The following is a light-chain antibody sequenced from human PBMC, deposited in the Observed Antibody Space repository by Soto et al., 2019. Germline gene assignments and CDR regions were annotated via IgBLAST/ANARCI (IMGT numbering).Light chain of an antibody. CDR3: CSYAGSYTFV. V-gene: IGLV2-11*01. CDR2: DVS. J-gene: IGLJ1*01. Sequence: QSVLTQPRSVSGSPGQSVTISCTGTSSDVGGYNYVSWYQQHPGKAPKLMIYDVSKRPSGVPDRFSGSKSGNTASLTISGLQAEDEADYYCCSYAGSYTFVFGTGTQVTLL. CDR1: SSDVGGYNY.